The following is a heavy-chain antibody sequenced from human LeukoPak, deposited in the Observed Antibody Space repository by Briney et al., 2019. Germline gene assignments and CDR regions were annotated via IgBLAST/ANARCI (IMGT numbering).Heavy chain of an antibody. J-gene: IGHJ6*03. CDR1: GFTFSSYS. CDR3: ARDPTPAITIFGVAHYMDA. V-gene: IGHV3-48*01. Sequence: GGSLRLSCAASGFTFSSYSMNWVRQAPGKGLEWVSYISSSSSTIYYADSVKGRFTISRDNAKNSLYLQMNSLRAEDTAVYYCARDPTPAITIFGVAHYMDAWGKGTTVTVSS. CDR2: ISSSSSTI. D-gene: IGHD3-3*01.